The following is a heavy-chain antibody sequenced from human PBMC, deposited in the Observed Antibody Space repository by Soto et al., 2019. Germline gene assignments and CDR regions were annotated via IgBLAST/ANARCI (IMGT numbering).Heavy chain of an antibody. V-gene: IGHV1-18*01. CDR2: ISAYNGNT. CDR3: ARDLWNYWGHWYGP. CDR1: GYTCTSYG. J-gene: IGHJ5*02. Sequence: QVQLVQSGAEVKKPGASVKVSCKASGYTCTSYGISWVRQSPGQGREWMGWISAYNGNTNYAQKLQGRVTMTTDTSRSTVYVEMSSLRADDTAVCYCARDLWNYWGHWYGPWGQGTLVTVSS. D-gene: IGHD1-7*01.